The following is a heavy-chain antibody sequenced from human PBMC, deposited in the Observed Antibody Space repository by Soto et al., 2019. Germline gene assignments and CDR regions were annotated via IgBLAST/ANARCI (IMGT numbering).Heavy chain of an antibody. CDR2: ISYDGSNK. V-gene: IGHV3-30*18. CDR3: AKDTYYYDSSGYYVFDX. CDR1: GFTFSNDG. Sequence: GGSLILSCGDSGFTFSNDGMHWVRQAPGKGLEWVAGISYDGSNKHYADSAEGRFTISRDNSKSTVYLQMNSLRAEDTAIYYCAKDTYYYDSSGYYVFDXWGQGALVTVSS. D-gene: IGHD3-22*01. J-gene: IGHJ4*02.